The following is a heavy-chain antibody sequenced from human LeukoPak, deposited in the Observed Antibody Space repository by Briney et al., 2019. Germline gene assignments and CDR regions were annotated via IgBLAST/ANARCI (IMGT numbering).Heavy chain of an antibody. D-gene: IGHD5-24*01. CDR1: GYIFAHNG. V-gene: IGHV1-2*06. CDR2: INPNSGGT. Sequence: ASVKVSCKTSGYIFAHNGISWVRQAPGQGLEWMGRINPNSGGTNYAQKFQGRVTMTRDTSISTAYMELSRLRSDDTAVYYCARARRDGYNGKDYWGQGTLVTVSS. CDR3: ARARRDGYNGKDY. J-gene: IGHJ4*02.